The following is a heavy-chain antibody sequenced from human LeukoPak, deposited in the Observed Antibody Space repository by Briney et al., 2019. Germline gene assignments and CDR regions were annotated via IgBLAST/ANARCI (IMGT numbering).Heavy chain of an antibody. V-gene: IGHV1-18*01. CDR3: ARAPSGSGWYVIDY. Sequence: ASVKVSYKASGYTFTSYGISWVRQAPGQGLEWMGWISAYNGNTDYAQKLQGRVTMTTDTSTGTAYMELRSLRSDDTAVYYCARAPSGSGWYVIDYWGQGTLVTISS. CDR1: GYTFTSYG. CDR2: ISAYNGNT. J-gene: IGHJ4*02. D-gene: IGHD6-19*01.